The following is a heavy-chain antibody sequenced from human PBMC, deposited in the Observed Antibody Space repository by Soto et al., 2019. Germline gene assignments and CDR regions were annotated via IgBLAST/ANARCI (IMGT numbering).Heavy chain of an antibody. CDR1: GGTFSSYA. J-gene: IGHJ5*02. CDR2: IIPIFGTA. V-gene: IGHV1-69*05. Sequence: GASVKVSCKASGGTFSSYAISWVRQAPGQGLEWMGGIIPIFGTANYAQKFQGRVTITRDTSANTAYMELSSLRSEDTAVYYCARDLSGFDPWGQGTLVTVSS. CDR3: ARDLSGFDP.